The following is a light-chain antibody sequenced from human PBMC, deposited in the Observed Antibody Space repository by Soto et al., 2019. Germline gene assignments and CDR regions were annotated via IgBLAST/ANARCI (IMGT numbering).Light chain of an antibody. Sequence: QSVLTQPPSASGTPGQRVTISCSGSSSNIGSNTVNWYQQLSRDPKLLIFSNNQRPSGVPDRFSGSKSGTSASLAISGLQSEDEADYYCATWADGLNSYVFGTGTRSPS. CDR1: SSNIGSNT. CDR2: SNN. CDR3: ATWADGLNSYV. J-gene: IGLJ1*01. V-gene: IGLV1-44*01.